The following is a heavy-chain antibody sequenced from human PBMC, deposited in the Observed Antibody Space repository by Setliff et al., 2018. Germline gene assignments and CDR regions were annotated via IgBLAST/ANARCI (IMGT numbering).Heavy chain of an antibody. CDR3: AKNGFGVVALGVNNWFDP. D-gene: IGHD3-10*01. CDR1: GFSVSSNF. Sequence: PGGSLRLSCAVSGFSVSSNFMSWVRQAPGKGLEWVSAISGRGGSTYYADSVKGRFTISRDNSKNTLYLQMNSLRAEDTAVYYCAKNGFGVVALGVNNWFDPWGQGTLVTVSS. V-gene: IGHV3-23*01. CDR2: ISGRGGST. J-gene: IGHJ5*02.